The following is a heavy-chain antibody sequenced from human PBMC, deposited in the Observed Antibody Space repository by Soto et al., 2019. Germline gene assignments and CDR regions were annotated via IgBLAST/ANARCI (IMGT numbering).Heavy chain of an antibody. V-gene: IGHV1-69*13. J-gene: IGHJ6*02. Sequence: ASVKVSCKASGGTFSSYAISWVRQAPGQGLEWMGGIIPIFGTANYAQKFQGRVTITADESTSTAYMELSSLRSEDTAVYYCASPYGDYGVSGLGYYYGMDVWGQGTTVTAP. D-gene: IGHD4-17*01. CDR2: IIPIFGTA. CDR1: GGTFSSYA. CDR3: ASPYGDYGVSGLGYYYGMDV.